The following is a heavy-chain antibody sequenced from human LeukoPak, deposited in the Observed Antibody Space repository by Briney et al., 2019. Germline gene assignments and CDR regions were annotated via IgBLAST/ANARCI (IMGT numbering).Heavy chain of an antibody. J-gene: IGHJ3*02. D-gene: IGHD1-1*01. CDR2: IYHSGST. Sequence: SETLSLTCAVSGGSISSSNWWSWVRQPPGKGLEWIGEIYHSGSTNYNPSLKSRVTISVDKSQNQFSLKLSSVTAADTAVYYCATWRQYHAFDIWGQGTMVTVSS. V-gene: IGHV4-4*02. CDR1: GGSISSSNW. CDR3: ATWRQYHAFDI.